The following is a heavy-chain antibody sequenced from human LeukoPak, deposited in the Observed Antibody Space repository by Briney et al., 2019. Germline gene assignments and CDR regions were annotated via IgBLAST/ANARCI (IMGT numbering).Heavy chain of an antibody. Sequence: GGSLRLSCAASGFTFSNAWMSWVRQAPGKGLEWVGRIKSKTDGGTTDYAAPVKGRFTISRDDSKNTLYLQMNSLRAEDTAIYYCGKDGHCPNGVCTTKIVVAGYVDHWGQGTLVTVSS. V-gene: IGHV3-15*01. J-gene: IGHJ4*02. CDR1: GFTFSNAW. CDR3: GKDGHCPNGVCTTKIVVAGYVDH. D-gene: IGHD2-8*01. CDR2: IKSKTDGGTT.